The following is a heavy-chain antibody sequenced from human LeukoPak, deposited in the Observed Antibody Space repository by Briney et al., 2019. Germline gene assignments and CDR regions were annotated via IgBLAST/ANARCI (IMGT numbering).Heavy chain of an antibody. CDR2: IRSNGGTT. J-gene: IGHJ4*02. CDR1: GFTFSSYG. CDR3: TNRGNDY. D-gene: IGHD3-10*01. V-gene: IGHV3-23*01. Sequence: PGGSLRLSSAVSGFTFSSYGMTWVRQAPGKGLEWVSTIRSNGGTTYYADSVKGRFTISRDNSKNTLYLQMNSLRAEDTAVYYCTNRGNDYWGQGTLVTVSS.